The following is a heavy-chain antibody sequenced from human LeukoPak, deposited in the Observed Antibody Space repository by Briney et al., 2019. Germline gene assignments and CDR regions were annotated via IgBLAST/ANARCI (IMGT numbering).Heavy chain of an antibody. CDR2: ISSSGSTM. CDR3: VKRKDHQYFDY. J-gene: IGHJ4*02. V-gene: IGHV3-48*03. CDR1: GFTFGEYA. Sequence: GGSLRLSCTASGFTFGEYAMSWVRQAPGKGLEWVSYISSSGSTMYYADSVKGRFTISRDNAKNSLYLQMNSLRAEDTAVYYCVKRKDHQYFDYWGQGTLVTVSS.